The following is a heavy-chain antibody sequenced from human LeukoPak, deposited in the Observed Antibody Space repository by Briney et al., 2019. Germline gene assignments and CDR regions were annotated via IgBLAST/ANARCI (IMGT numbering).Heavy chain of an antibody. CDR2: ISYDGSNK. Sequence: PGGSLRLSCADSGFTFSSYAMHWVRQAPGKGLEWVAVISYDGSNKYYADSLRGRFTISRDNSENTLYLQMNSLRAEDTAVYYCAKDPTTTYWGQGTLVTVSS. CDR1: GFTFSSYA. V-gene: IGHV3-30-3*01. CDR3: AKDPTTTY. D-gene: IGHD5-12*01. J-gene: IGHJ4*02.